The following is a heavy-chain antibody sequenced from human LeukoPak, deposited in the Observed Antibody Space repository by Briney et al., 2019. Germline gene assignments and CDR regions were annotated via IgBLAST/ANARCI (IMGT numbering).Heavy chain of an antibody. D-gene: IGHD3-10*01. Sequence: LPGGSLRLSCAASGFTFSSYAMHWVRQAPGKGLEWVAVISYDGSNKYYADSVKGRFTISRDNSKNTLYLQMNSLRAEDTAVYYCARDRIWFGELFDAFDIWGQGTMVTVSS. CDR1: GFTFSSYA. V-gene: IGHV3-30-3*01. CDR2: ISYDGSNK. J-gene: IGHJ3*02. CDR3: ARDRIWFGELFDAFDI.